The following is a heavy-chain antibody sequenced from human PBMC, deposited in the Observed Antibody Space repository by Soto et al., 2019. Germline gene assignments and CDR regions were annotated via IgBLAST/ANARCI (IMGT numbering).Heavy chain of an antibody. D-gene: IGHD2-8*01. CDR1: GFIFRAYA. J-gene: IGHJ3*01. V-gene: IGHV3-23*01. CDR3: AKDSFSRNGIHDPFDV. CDR2: VGGRGGGI. Sequence: EAHLLESGGGLVQPGGSPRLSCAASGFIFRAYAMSWVRQAPGKGLEWVSVVGGRGGGIYYADSVRGRFIVSGDDSSDTLYLQMDRLRVEDTAIYYCAKDSFSRNGIHDPFDVWGQGTMVTVSS.